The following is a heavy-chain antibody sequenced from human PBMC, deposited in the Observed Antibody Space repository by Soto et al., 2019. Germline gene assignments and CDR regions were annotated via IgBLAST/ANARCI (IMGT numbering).Heavy chain of an antibody. V-gene: IGHV3-23*01. D-gene: IGHD2-15*01. Sequence: GGSLRLSCEVSGFTFSSYGMNWVRQAPDKGLEWVSTIGRGGDTFYADSVKGRFTISRDISKNTLYLQMNSLRAEDTAVYYCAKDRDLPRIYYYYGMDVWGQGTTVTVSS. CDR2: IGRGGDT. CDR3: AKDRDLPRIYYYYGMDV. CDR1: GFTFSSYG. J-gene: IGHJ6*02.